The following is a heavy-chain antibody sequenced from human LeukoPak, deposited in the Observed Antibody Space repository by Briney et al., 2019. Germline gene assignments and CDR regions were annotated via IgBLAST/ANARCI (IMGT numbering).Heavy chain of an antibody. V-gene: IGHV1-69*13. D-gene: IGHD3-22*01. Sequence: ASVKVSCKASGGTFNSYAISWVRQAPGQGLEWMGGIIPIFGTANYAQKFQGRVTITADESTSTAYMELSSLRSEDTAVYYCARSSGYCLPRKFDYWGQGTLVTVSS. CDR1: GGTFNSYA. CDR2: IIPIFGTA. J-gene: IGHJ4*02. CDR3: ARSSGYCLPRKFDY.